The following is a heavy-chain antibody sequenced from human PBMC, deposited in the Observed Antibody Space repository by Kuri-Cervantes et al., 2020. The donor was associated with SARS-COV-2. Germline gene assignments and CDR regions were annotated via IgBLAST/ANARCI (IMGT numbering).Heavy chain of an antibody. CDR1: GFTFSSYW. V-gene: IGHV3-7*01. Sequence: GGSLRLSCAASGFTFSSYWMSWVRQAPGKGLEWVANIKQDGSEKYYVDSVKGRFTISRDNAKNSLYLQMNNLRAEDTAVYYCAKANCSSTSCYVPNMDVWGKGTTVTVSS. J-gene: IGHJ6*03. CDR3: AKANCSSTSCYVPNMDV. CDR2: IKQDGSEK. D-gene: IGHD2-2*01.